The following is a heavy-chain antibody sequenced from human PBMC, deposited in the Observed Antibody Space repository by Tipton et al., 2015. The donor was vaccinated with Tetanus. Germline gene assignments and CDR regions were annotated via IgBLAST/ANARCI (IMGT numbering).Heavy chain of an antibody. CDR2: INPNTGGT. D-gene: IGHD5-24*01. Sequence: QLVQSGAEVKKPGASVRVSCKASGYTFTGYYLHWVRQAPGQGLEWMGWINPNTGGTNYPQKFEGRVTMTTDTSISTASMDLTSLTSDDTAVYYCARGWKWLQLDAFDIWGQGTLVTVSS. J-gene: IGHJ3*02. CDR1: GYTFTGYY. V-gene: IGHV1-2*02. CDR3: ARGWKWLQLDAFDI.